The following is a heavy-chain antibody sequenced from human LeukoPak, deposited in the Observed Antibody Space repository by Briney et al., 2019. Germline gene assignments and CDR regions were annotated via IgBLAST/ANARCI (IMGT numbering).Heavy chain of an antibody. Sequence: GGSLRLSCAASGFTVSDTYMTWVRQPPGKGMEWVSYMYSGGSTYYPDSVKGRFTISRNKSKNTLYLQMNSLRAEDTAVYFCVRATEGLGLEYWGQGTLVTVSS. D-gene: IGHD4-17*01. V-gene: IGHV3-53*01. CDR1: GFTVSDTY. CDR2: MYSGGST. J-gene: IGHJ4*02. CDR3: VRATEGLGLEY.